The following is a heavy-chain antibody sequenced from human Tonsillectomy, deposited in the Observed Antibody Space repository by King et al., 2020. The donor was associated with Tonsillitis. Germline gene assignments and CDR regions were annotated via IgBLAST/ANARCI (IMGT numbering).Heavy chain of an antibody. D-gene: IGHD3-10*01. CDR2: ISSSVSTL. CDR3: ARENYGSGSYKWFDP. CDR1: GFTFSSYE. J-gene: IGHJ5*02. V-gene: IGHV3-48*03. Sequence: QLVQSGGGLVQPGGSLRLSCAASGFTFSSYEMNWVRQAPGKGLEWVSYISSSVSTLYYAVPVKGRYTISRTNAKNSLYLQINSLRAEETALYYCARENYGSGSYKWFDPWGQGTLVTVSS.